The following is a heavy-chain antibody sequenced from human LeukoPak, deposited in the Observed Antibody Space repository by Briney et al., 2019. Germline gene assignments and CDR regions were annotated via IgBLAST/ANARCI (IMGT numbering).Heavy chain of an antibody. CDR2: IWYDGSNK. Sequence: PGGSLRLSCAASGFTFSSYGMHRVRQAPGKGLEWVAVIWYDGSNKYYADSVKGRFTISRDNSKNTLYLQMNSLRAEDTAVYYCARGGSGWYPYYFDYWGQGTLVTVSS. J-gene: IGHJ4*02. CDR3: ARGGSGWYPYYFDY. D-gene: IGHD6-19*01. CDR1: GFTFSSYG. V-gene: IGHV3-33*01.